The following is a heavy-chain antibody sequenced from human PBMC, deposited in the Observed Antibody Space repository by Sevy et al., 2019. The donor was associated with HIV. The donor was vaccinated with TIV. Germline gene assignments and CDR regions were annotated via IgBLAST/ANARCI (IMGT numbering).Heavy chain of an antibody. J-gene: IGHJ4*02. CDR1: GFAFSSYA. CDR2: ISKGGEGT. CDR3: AKEWTLLSDWYGEFDY. Sequence: GGSLRLSCAASGFAFSSYAMNWVRQAPGKGLEWVSSISKGGEGTYYADSVRGRFTVSRDNSKNKVYLQLNSQRAEDTAIYDCAKEWTLLSDWYGEFDYWGQGTLVTVSS. V-gene: IGHV3-23*01. D-gene: IGHD6-19*01.